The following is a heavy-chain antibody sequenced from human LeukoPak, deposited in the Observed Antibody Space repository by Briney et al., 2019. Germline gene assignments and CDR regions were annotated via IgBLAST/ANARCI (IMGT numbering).Heavy chain of an antibody. CDR1: GGSMSRYY. CDR2: MYYSGST. J-gene: IGHJ4*02. Sequence: SETLSLTCTVSGGSMSRYYWSWIRQPPGKGLEWIGYMYYSGSTKYNPSLKNRVTISVDTSKNQFSLKLSSVTAADTAVYYCARSSTGSYFDYWGQGTLVTVSS. CDR3: ARSSTGSYFDY. V-gene: IGHV4-59*01. D-gene: IGHD3-3*02.